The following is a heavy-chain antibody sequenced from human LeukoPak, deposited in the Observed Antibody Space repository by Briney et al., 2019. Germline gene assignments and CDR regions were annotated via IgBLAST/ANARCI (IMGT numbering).Heavy chain of an antibody. Sequence: PGGSLRLSCAASGFTFSNYAMNWVRQAPGKGLDWVSSITAGGSFKYYADSVEGRFTISRDNAKNSLYLQMNSLRAEDTAVYYCARARAGYSYGYWGQGTLVTVSS. CDR3: ARARAGYSYGY. J-gene: IGHJ4*02. CDR2: ITAGGSFK. D-gene: IGHD5-18*01. V-gene: IGHV3-21*01. CDR1: GFTFSNYA.